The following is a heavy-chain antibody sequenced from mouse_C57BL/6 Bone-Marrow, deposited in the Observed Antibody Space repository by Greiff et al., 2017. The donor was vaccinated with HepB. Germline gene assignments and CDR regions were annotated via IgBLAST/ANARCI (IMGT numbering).Heavy chain of an antibody. CDR1: GYSFTGYF. CDR3: ARGAYDGYSLYAMDY. D-gene: IGHD2-3*01. CDR2: INPYNGDT. V-gene: IGHV1-20*01. Sequence: EVQLQESGPELVKPGDSVKISCKASGYSFTGYFMNWVMQSHGKSLEWIGRINPYNGDTFYNQKFKGKATLTVDKSSSTAHMELRSLTSEDSAVYYCARGAYDGYSLYAMDYWGQGTSVTVSS. J-gene: IGHJ4*01.